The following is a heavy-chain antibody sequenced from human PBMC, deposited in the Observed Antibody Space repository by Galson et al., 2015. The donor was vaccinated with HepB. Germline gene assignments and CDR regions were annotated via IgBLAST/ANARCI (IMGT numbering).Heavy chain of an antibody. J-gene: IGHJ4*02. D-gene: IGHD6-19*01. CDR3: AKGQQWLVGFGY. CDR2: ISSSGGNT. Sequence: SLRLSCAASGFTFSIYAVSWVRQAPRKGLEWVSSISSSGGNTFYADSVKGRFTISRDNSKNTLYLQMNSLRADDTAKYYCAKGQQWLVGFGYWGQGTMVIVSA. CDR1: GFTFSIYA. V-gene: IGHV3-23*01.